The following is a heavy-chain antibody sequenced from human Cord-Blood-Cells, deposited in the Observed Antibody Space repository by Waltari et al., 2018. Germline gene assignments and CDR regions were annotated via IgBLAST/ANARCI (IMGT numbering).Heavy chain of an antibody. Sequence: QVQLQQWGAGLLKPSETLSLTCAVYGGSFSGYYWSWIRQPPGKWLEWIGEINHSGSTNSNPSLKKRVTISVDTSKNQFSLKLSSVTAADTAVYYCASAGVYSSSWYYYYYGMDVWGQGTTVTVSS. CDR1: GGSFSGYY. CDR2: INHSGST. D-gene: IGHD6-13*01. CDR3: ASAGVYSSSWYYYYYGMDV. V-gene: IGHV4-34*01. J-gene: IGHJ6*02.